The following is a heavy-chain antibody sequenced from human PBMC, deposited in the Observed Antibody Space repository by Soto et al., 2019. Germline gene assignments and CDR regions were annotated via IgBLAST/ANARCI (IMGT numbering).Heavy chain of an antibody. Sequence: QVQLVESGGGVVQPGRSLRLSCAASGFTFSSYGMHWVRQAPGKGLEWVAVIWYDGSNKYYADSVKGRFTISRDNSKNTLYLQMNSLRAEDTAVYYCARDPSSGYDFWSGYWPSRSYYFDYWGQGTLVTVSS. J-gene: IGHJ4*02. CDR2: IWYDGSNK. CDR3: ARDPSSGYDFWSGYWPSRSYYFDY. D-gene: IGHD3-3*01. CDR1: GFTFSSYG. V-gene: IGHV3-33*01.